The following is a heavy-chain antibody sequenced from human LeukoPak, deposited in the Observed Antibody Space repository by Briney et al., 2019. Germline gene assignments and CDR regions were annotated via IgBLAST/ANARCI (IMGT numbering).Heavy chain of an antibody. D-gene: IGHD5-18*01. CDR3: ARDLPRYSYGNYYYYYMDV. CDR1: GYPFTGYY. CDR2: INPNSGGT. V-gene: IGHV1-2*02. Sequence: GASVKVSCKASGYPFTGYYMHWVRQAPGQGLEWMGWINPNSGGTNYAQKFQGRVTMTRDTSISTAYMELSRLRSDDTAVYYCARDLPRYSYGNYYYYYMDVWGKGTTVTVSS. J-gene: IGHJ6*03.